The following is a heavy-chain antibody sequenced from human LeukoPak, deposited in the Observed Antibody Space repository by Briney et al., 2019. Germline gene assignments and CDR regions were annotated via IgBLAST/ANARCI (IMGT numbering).Heavy chain of an antibody. CDR3: ARALSNILTGYHNWFDP. V-gene: IGHV1-8*01. CDR2: MNPNSGNT. CDR1: GYTFTSYD. J-gene: IGHJ5*02. D-gene: IGHD3-9*01. Sequence: ASVKVSCKASGYTFTSYDINWVLQATGQGLEWMGWMNPNSGNTGYAQKFQGRVTMTRNTSISTAYMELSSLRSEDTAVYYCARALSNILTGYHNWFDPWGQGTLVTVSS.